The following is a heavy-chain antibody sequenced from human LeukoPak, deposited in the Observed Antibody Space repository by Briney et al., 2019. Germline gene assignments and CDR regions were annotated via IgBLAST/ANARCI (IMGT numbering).Heavy chain of an antibody. CDR2: IYYSGST. Sequence: SETPSLTCTVSGGSISSYYWSWIRQPPGKGLEWIGYIYYSGSTNYNPSLKSRVTISVDTSKNQFSLKLSSVTAADTAVYYCARLGGAQYYDFWSGYSNWFDPWGQGTLVTVSS. J-gene: IGHJ5*02. CDR3: ARLGGAQYYDFWSGYSNWFDP. V-gene: IGHV4-59*08. D-gene: IGHD3-3*01. CDR1: GGSISSYY.